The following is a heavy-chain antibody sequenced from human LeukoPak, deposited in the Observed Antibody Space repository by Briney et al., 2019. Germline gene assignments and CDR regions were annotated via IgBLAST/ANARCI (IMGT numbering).Heavy chain of an antibody. V-gene: IGHV3-7*01. D-gene: IGHD6-6*01. CDR1: GFTFSSYW. CDR2: IKQGGSEK. Sequence: GGSLRLSCAASGFTFSSYWMSWVRQAPGKGLEWVANIKQGGSEKYYVDSVKGRFTISRDNAKNSLYLQMNSLRAEDTAVYYCARGGYYSSSSLDYWGQGTLVTVSS. CDR3: ARGGYYSSSSLDY. J-gene: IGHJ4*02.